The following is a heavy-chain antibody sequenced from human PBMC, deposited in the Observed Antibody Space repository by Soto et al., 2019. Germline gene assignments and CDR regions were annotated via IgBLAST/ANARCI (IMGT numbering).Heavy chain of an antibody. D-gene: IGHD4-4*01. V-gene: IGHV3-30*04. Sequence: QVQLVESGGGVVQPGRSLRLSCAASAFTFRSYTMHWVRQAPGKGLEWVATISYDGSKTNYADSVRGRFTISRDNSKSTLFLQMDSLRLEDTAVYSCARDRDSSYFPPPYYFDSWGQGTLVTVSS. CDR2: ISYDGSKT. CDR1: AFTFRSYT. J-gene: IGHJ4*02. CDR3: ARDRDSSYFPPPYYFDS.